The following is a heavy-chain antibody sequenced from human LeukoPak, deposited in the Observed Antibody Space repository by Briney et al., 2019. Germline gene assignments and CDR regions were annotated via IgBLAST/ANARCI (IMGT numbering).Heavy chain of an antibody. Sequence: GASLRLSCVASGFTFSNYAMSWVRQAPGKGLEWVSAITGSGTNTYYADSLKGRFTIPRDNSKNTVFLQMSSLRHEDTAIYYCVIWGDYDVLTGYYVPDYWGQGTLVTVSS. CDR2: ITGSGTNT. CDR1: GFTFSNYA. V-gene: IGHV3-23*01. J-gene: IGHJ4*02. CDR3: VIWGDYDVLTGYYVPDY. D-gene: IGHD3-9*01.